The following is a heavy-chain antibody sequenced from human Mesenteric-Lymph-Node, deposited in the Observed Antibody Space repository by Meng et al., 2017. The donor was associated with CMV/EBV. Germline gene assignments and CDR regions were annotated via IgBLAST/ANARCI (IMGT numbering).Heavy chain of an antibody. Sequence: GESLKISCAASGFTFSSYAMHWVRQAPGKGLEWVAVISYDGSNKYYADSVKGRFTISRDNSKNTLYLQMNSLRAEDTAVYYCARGTYYDFWSGYPSWYYYYGMDVWGQGTTVTVSS. J-gene: IGHJ6*02. V-gene: IGHV3-30-3*01. CDR1: GFTFSSYA. CDR2: ISYDGSNK. D-gene: IGHD3-3*01. CDR3: ARGTYYDFWSGYPSWYYYYGMDV.